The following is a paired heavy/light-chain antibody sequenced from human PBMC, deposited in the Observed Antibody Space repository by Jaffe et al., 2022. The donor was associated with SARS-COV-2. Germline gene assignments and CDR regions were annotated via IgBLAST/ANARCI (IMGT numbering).Light chain of an antibody. CDR3: LQNFNYPRT. CDR1: QGIRND. Sequence: AIQMTQSPSSLSASVGDRVTITCRASQGIRNDLGWYQQKPGKAPKLLIYAASSLQSGVPSRFSGSGSGTEFTLTISSLQPEDFATYYCLQNFNYPRTFGPGTKVDIK. J-gene: IGKJ3*01. V-gene: IGKV1-6*01. CDR2: AAS.
Heavy chain of an antibody. J-gene: IGHJ4*02. CDR3: ARDHGLRSFDY. CDR2: IKQDGSDK. V-gene: IGHV3-7*01. D-gene: IGHD5-12*01. CDR1: GFTLSYFW. Sequence: EVQLVESGGGLVQPGGSLRLSCAASGFTLSYFWMSWVRQAPGKGLEWVANIKQDGSDKYYVDSVTGRFTVSRDNAKNSLYLHMTSLRAEDTAVYYCARDHGLRSFDYWGQGTLVTVSS.